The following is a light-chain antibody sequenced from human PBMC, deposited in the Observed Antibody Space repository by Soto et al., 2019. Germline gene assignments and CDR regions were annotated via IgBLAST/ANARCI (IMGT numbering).Light chain of an antibody. CDR2: KVS. CDR3: MQGTHWPPGLYT. V-gene: IGKV2-30*02. CDR1: QSLVHSDGDTY. Sequence: DVVMTQSPLSLPVTLGQPASISCRSSQSLVHSDGDTYLNWFQQRPGQSPRRLIYKVSNRDSGVPDRFSGRGSGTDFTLKISRVEAEDVGVYYCMQGTHWPPGLYTFGQGTKLEIK. J-gene: IGKJ2*01.